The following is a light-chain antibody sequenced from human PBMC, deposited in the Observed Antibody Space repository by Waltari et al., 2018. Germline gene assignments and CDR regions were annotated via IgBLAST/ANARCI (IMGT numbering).Light chain of an antibody. Sequence: DIQMTQSPSSLSASVGDTVTITCRASLGISSYLNWFQQKPGKAPKLLIYAASSLESGVPSRFSGSGSETEVTLTISSLQPEDFAAYYCLQHNSYPHSFGQGTKVEIK. CDR2: AAS. V-gene: IGKV1-17*01. J-gene: IGKJ2*03. CDR1: LGISSY. CDR3: LQHNSYPHS.